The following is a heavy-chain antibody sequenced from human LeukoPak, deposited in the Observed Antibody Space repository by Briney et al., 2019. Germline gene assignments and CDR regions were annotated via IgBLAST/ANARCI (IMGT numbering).Heavy chain of an antibody. CDR1: GFTFSSSA. Sequence: GGSLRLSCAASGFTFSSSAMHWVRQAPGKGLEWVAAISYDGRDKYYADSVKGRFTISRDNAKNSLFLQMNSLRAEDTAVYYCARVLRYCSGGNCYSGGLGYMDVWGKGTTVTISS. V-gene: IGHV3-30*04. CDR3: ARVLRYCSGGNCYSGGLGYMDV. D-gene: IGHD2-15*01. J-gene: IGHJ6*03. CDR2: ISYDGRDK.